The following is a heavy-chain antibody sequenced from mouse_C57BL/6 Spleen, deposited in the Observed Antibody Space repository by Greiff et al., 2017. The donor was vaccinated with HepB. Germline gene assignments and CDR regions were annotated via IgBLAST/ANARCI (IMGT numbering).Heavy chain of an antibody. CDR3: ARKNHYYSKGYWYFDV. Sequence: EVKLQESGPGLVKPSQSLSLTCSVTGYSITSGYYWNWIRQFPGNKLEWMGYISYDGSNNYNPSLKNRISITRDTSKNQFFLKLNSVTTEDTATYYCARKNHYYSKGYWYFDVWGTGTTVTVSS. D-gene: IGHD2-5*01. CDR1: GYSITSGYY. V-gene: IGHV3-6*01. CDR2: ISYDGSN. J-gene: IGHJ1*03.